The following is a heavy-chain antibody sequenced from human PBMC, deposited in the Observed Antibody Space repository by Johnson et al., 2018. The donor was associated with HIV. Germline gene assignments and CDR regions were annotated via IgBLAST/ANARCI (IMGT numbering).Heavy chain of an antibody. CDR1: QFTFSRYY. D-gene: IGHD3-16*01. CDR3: AKEGEAFDI. CDR2: ISYDGSKK. J-gene: IGHJ3*02. V-gene: IGHV3-30*18. Sequence: QVQLVESGGGLAQPAWSPRLSCAASQFTFSRYYMNCVRQAPGKGLEWVAVISYDGSKKYHGDSVKGRFTISRDNSKNTLYVQMNRLRAEDTAVYYCAKEGEAFDIWGQGTMVTVSS.